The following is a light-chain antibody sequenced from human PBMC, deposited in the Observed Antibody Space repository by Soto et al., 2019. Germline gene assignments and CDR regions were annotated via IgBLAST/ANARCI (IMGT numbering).Light chain of an antibody. J-gene: IGKJ3*01. CDR3: QNYDSGPFT. CDR1: QGISNY. CDR2: ATS. V-gene: IGKV1-27*01. Sequence: DIQMTQSPSSLSASVGDRVTITCRASQGISNYLAWYQQKPGKVPTLLIYATSTLQSGVPSRFSGGGAGTDFTLTISSLQPEDVATYYCQNYDSGPFTFGPGTKVDVK.